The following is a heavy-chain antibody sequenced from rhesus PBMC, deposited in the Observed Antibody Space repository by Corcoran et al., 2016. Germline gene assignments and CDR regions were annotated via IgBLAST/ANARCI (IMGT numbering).Heavy chain of an antibody. V-gene: IGHV2S2*01. D-gene: IGHD3-16*01. CDR1: GFSLSTSGMR. J-gene: IGHJ6*01. Sequence: QVTLKESGPALVKPTQTLTLTCTFSGFSLSTSGMRVSWIRQPPGKALEWLARIDWDDDKYSSTSLKSRLTISKDTSKNQVVLTMTNMDPVDTATYYGARSYLSPVYGGDSWGQGVVVTVSS. CDR2: IDWDDDK. CDR3: ARSYLSPVYGGDS.